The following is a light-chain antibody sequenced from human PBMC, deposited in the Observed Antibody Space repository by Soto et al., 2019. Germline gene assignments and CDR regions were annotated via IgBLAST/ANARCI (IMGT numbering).Light chain of an antibody. CDR3: QQYNTYPWT. Sequence: DIQVTQSPSTLSASVGDRVTITCRASQSISSWLAWYQQRPWKAPKLLIYDASSLESGVPSRFSGSGSGTEFTLTISSLQPDDFATYYCQQYNTYPWTFGQGTKVDIK. V-gene: IGKV1-5*01. CDR1: QSISSW. J-gene: IGKJ1*01. CDR2: DAS.